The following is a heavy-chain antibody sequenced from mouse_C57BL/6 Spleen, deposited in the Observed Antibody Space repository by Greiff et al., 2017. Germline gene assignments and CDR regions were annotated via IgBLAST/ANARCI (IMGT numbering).Heavy chain of an antibody. CDR3: ARNRGIYDGYYFDY. J-gene: IGHJ2*01. V-gene: IGHV2-2*01. Sequence: VQLQESGPGLVQPSQSLSITCTVSGFSLTSYGVHWVRQSPGKGLEWLGVIWSGGSTDYNAAFISRLSISKDNSKSQVFFKMNSLQADDTAIYYCARNRGIYDGYYFDYWGQGTTLTVSS. CDR1: GFSLTSYG. CDR2: IWSGGST. D-gene: IGHD2-3*01.